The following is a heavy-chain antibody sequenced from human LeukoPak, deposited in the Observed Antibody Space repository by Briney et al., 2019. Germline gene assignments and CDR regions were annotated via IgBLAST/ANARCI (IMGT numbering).Heavy chain of an antibody. Sequence: SETLSLTCAVYGGSFSGYYWSWIRQPPGKGLEWIGEINHSGSTNYNPSLKSRVTISVDTSKNQFSLKLSSVTAADTALYYCARGNDYVWGRYRSRLDYWGQGTLVTVSS. CDR2: INHSGST. CDR3: ARGNDYVWGRYRSRLDY. D-gene: IGHD3-16*02. V-gene: IGHV4-34*01. CDR1: GGSFSGYY. J-gene: IGHJ4*02.